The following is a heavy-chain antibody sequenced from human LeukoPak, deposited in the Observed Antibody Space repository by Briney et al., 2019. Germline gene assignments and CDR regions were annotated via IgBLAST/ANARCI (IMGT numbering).Heavy chain of an antibody. D-gene: IGHD6-13*01. V-gene: IGHV1-18*01. J-gene: IGHJ4*02. CDR1: GDTFTEYG. CDR2: ISGYNGKT. Sequence: ASVKVSCKASGDTFTEYGISWVRQAPGKGLEWMGWISGYNGKTNYAQKLQGRVTMTTDTSTSTAYMELRSLRSGDTAVYYCVRDTGIAVAGTGDFDYWGQGTLVTVSS. CDR3: VRDTGIAVAGTGDFDY.